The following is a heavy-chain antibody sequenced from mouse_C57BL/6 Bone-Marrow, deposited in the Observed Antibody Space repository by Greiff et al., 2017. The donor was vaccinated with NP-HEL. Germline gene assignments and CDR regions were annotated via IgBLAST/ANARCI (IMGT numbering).Heavy chain of an antibody. CDR3: ARPQLGRGWYFDV. J-gene: IGHJ1*03. V-gene: IGHV5-12*01. D-gene: IGHD4-1*02. CDR1: GFTFSDYY. Sequence: SGFTFSDYYMYWVRQTPEKRLEWVAYISNGGGSTYYPDTVKGRFTISRDNAKNTLYLQMSRLKSEDTAMYYCARPQLGRGWYFDVWGTGTTVTVSS. CDR2: ISNGGGST.